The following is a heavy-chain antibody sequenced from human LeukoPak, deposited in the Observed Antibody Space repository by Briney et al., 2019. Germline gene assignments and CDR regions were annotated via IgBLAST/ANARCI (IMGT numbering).Heavy chain of an antibody. CDR1: GFTFSSYS. Sequence: TGGSLRLSCAASGFTFSSYSMNWVRQAPGKGLEWVSSISSSSSYIYYADSVKGRFTISRDNAKNSLYLQMNSLRAEDTAVYYCARGVKLGFLTGYEGAFDIWGQGTMVTVSS. J-gene: IGHJ3*02. CDR2: ISSSSSYI. CDR3: ARGVKLGFLTGYEGAFDI. V-gene: IGHV3-21*01. D-gene: IGHD3-9*01.